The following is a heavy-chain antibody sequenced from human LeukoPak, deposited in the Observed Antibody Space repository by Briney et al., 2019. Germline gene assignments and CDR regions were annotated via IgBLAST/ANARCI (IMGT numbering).Heavy chain of an antibody. D-gene: IGHD3-10*01. CDR2: INQDDSQI. V-gene: IGHV3-7*01. CDR3: ARGYYYSRTYYLSFFDY. J-gene: IGHJ4*02. Sequence: GGSLRRSCAASGFTFNKYWLTWVRQAPGKGLEWVANINQDDSQIYYLESVEGRFNITRDNAKNSLHLQMNSLRAEDTAVYYCARGYYYSRTYYLSFFDYWGQGTLVTVSS. CDR1: GFTFNKYW.